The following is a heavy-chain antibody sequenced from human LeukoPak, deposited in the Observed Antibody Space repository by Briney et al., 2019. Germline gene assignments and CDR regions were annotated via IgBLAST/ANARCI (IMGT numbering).Heavy chain of an antibody. V-gene: IGHV1-2*02. CDR3: ARDRSVAGTVDY. Sequence: ASVKVSCKASGYTFTGCYMHWVRQAPGQGLEWMGWINPNSGGTNYAQKFQGRVTMTRDTSISTAYMELSRLRSDDTAVYYCARDRSVAGTVDYWGQGTLVTVSS. CDR2: INPNSGGT. CDR1: GYTFTGCY. D-gene: IGHD6-19*01. J-gene: IGHJ4*02.